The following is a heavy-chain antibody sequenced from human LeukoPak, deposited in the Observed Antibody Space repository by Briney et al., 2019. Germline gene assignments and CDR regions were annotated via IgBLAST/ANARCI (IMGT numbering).Heavy chain of an antibody. CDR1: GFTFSSYA. CDR2: ISGSGGST. D-gene: IGHD3-3*01. CDR3: AKDLRFLEWLSTDY. Sequence: PGGSLRLSCAASGFTFSSYAMSWVRQAPGKGLEWVSAISGSGGSTYYADSVKGRFTISRDNSKNTLYLQMNSLRAVDTAVYYCAKDLRFLEWLSTDYWGQGTLVTVSS. V-gene: IGHV3-23*01. J-gene: IGHJ4*02.